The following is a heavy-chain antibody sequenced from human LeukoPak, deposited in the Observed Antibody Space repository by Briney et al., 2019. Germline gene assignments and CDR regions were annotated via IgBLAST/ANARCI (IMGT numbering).Heavy chain of an antibody. J-gene: IGHJ4*02. D-gene: IGHD6-13*01. CDR2: IYPGDSGT. CDR3: ERLRLRRAAAGSKKTGY. V-gene: IGHV5-51*01. Sequence: GESLKISCKGYGYSFTSYWIGWVRQMPGKGLEWMGIIYPGDSGTRYSPSFQGQVTISADKSISTAYLQWSSLKASDTAMYYCERLRLRRAAAGSKKTGYWGQGTLVTVSS. CDR1: GYSFTSYW.